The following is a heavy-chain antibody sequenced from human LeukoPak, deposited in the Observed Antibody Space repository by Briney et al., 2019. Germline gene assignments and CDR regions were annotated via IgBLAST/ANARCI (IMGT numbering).Heavy chain of an antibody. J-gene: IGHJ6*03. D-gene: IGHD6-19*01. Sequence: ASVKVSCKASGYTFTGYYMHWVRQAPGQGLEWMGWINPNSGGTNCAQKFQGRVTMTRDTSISTAYMELSRLRSDDTAVYYCARGVGRGWYYSDYYYYYMDVWGKGTTVTVSS. V-gene: IGHV1-2*02. CDR3: ARGVGRGWYYSDYYYYYMDV. CDR2: INPNSGGT. CDR1: GYTFTGYY.